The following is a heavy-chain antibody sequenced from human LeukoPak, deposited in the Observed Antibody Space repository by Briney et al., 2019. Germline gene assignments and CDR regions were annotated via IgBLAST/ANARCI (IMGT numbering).Heavy chain of an antibody. V-gene: IGHV1-24*01. CDR3: ATEDRVVRGVIY. J-gene: IGHJ4*02. CDR2: FDPEDGET. CDR1: GYTLTELS. D-gene: IGHD3-10*01. Sequence: VKVSCKVSGYTLTELSMHWVRQAPGKGLEWMGGFDPEDGETIYAQKFQGRVTMTEDTSTDTAYMELSSLRSEDTAVYYCATEDRVVRGVIYWGQGTLVTVSS.